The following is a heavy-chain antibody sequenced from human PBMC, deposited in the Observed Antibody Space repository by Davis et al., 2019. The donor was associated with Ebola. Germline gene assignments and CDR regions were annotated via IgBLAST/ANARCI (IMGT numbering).Heavy chain of an antibody. CDR1: GYRFPNSW. V-gene: IGHV5-51*01. J-gene: IGHJ3*01. CDR3: ARQKYDFLGWLSTEPAGAFDV. CDR2: IYPADSDT. D-gene: IGHD3/OR15-3a*01. Sequence: GESLKISCTGSGYRFPNSWIGWVRHMPGRGLEWMGSIYPADSDTKYNPFFRGHVTISVDSSTNIVYLHWYSLQASDSAVYYCARQKYDFLGWLSTEPAGAFDVWGQGTSISVSS.